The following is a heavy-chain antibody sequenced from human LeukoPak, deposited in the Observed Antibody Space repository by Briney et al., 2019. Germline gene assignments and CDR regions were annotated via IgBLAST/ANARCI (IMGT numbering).Heavy chain of an antibody. Sequence: SETLSLTCTVSGGSISSYYWSWTRQPPGKGLEWIGYIYYSGSTDYNPSLKSRVTISVDTSKNQFSLKLSSVTAADTAVYYCASGYYGMDVWGQGTTVTVSS. CDR3: ASGYYGMDV. J-gene: IGHJ6*02. CDR2: IYYSGST. V-gene: IGHV4-59*01. CDR1: GGSISSYY.